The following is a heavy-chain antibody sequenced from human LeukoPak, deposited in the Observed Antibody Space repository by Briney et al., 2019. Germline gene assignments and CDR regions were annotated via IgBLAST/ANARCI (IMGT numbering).Heavy chain of an antibody. CDR3: ARHGKGVTYFYTFDI. Sequence: SETLSLTCIVPGGSINNYFWGWIRQPPGKGLEWIGYVFYLGSTKYNPSLESRVTMSVDTSKNLFSLRLTSVTAADTAVYYCARHGKGVTYFYTFDIWGQGTVVAVSS. D-gene: IGHD2/OR15-2a*01. V-gene: IGHV4-59*08. J-gene: IGHJ3*02. CDR2: VFYLGST. CDR1: GGSINNYF.